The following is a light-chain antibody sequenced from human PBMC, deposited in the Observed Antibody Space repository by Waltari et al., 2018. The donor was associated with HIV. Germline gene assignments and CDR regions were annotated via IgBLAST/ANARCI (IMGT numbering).Light chain of an antibody. CDR2: EAS. Sequence: DIQMTQSPSTLSASVGDRVTITCRASQRIGMWLAWYQQKPGTAPNLLISEASSLGSGVPSRFSGSGSGTEFTLTISSLQPDEFATYYCQQYNDYWTFGQGTKVEVK. V-gene: IGKV1-5*03. CDR1: QRIGMW. CDR3: QQYNDYWT. J-gene: IGKJ1*01.